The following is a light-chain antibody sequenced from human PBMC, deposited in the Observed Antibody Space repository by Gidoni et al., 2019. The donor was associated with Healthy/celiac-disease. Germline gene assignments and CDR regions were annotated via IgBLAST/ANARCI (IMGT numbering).Light chain of an antibody. CDR1: QSVLYSSNNKNY. CDR2: WAS. J-gene: IGKJ1*01. V-gene: IGKV4-1*01. Sequence: DIVMTQSPDSLAVSMGERATINCQSSQSVLYSSNNKNYLAWYQQKPGQTPKLLIYWASTRESGVPDRFSGSGSGTDFTLTISSLQAEDVAVYYCQQYYSTPPTFGQGTKVEIK. CDR3: QQYYSTPPT.